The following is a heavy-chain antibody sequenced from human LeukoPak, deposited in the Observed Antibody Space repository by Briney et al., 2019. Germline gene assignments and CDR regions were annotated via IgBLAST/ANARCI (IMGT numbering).Heavy chain of an antibody. D-gene: IGHD3-10*01. Sequence: VASVKVSCKASGYTFTDYYMHGVRQAPAQGLEWMGWISAYNGNTNYAQKLQGRVTMTTDTSTSTAYMELRSLRSDDTAVYYCARAFYGSGSYIGSRNWFDPWGQGTLVTVSS. J-gene: IGHJ5*02. V-gene: IGHV1-18*04. CDR3: ARAFYGSGSYIGSRNWFDP. CDR1: GYTFTDYY. CDR2: ISAYNGNT.